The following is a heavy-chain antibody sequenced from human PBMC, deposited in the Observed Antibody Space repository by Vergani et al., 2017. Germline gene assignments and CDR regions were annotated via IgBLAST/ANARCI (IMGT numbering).Heavy chain of an antibody. V-gene: IGHV4-61*02. Sequence: QVQLQESGPGLVKPSQTLSLTCTVSGGSISSGSSYWSWIRQPAGKGLEWIGRIYTSGRTNYNPSLKSRVTISVDTSKNQFALRLSTVTAADTAVYYCAREWGTLYYYDSSGNRPRSYWYFDLWGRGTLVTVSS. J-gene: IGHJ2*01. CDR2: IYTSGRT. CDR1: GGSISSGSSY. D-gene: IGHD3-22*01. CDR3: AREWGTLYYYDSSGNRPRSYWYFDL.